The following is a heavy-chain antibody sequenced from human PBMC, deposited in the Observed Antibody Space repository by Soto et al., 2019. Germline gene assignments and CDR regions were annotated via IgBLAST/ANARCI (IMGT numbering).Heavy chain of an antibody. CDR2: ISYDGSNK. V-gene: IGHV3-30-3*01. CDR3: ARGYYDSSGYLVY. Sequence: PGGSLRLSCAASGFTFSSYAMHWVRQAPGKGLEWVAVISYDGSNKYYADSVKGRFTISRDNSKNTLYLQMNSLRAEDTAVYYCARGYYDSSGYLVYWGQGALVTVSS. D-gene: IGHD3-22*01. CDR1: GFTFSSYA. J-gene: IGHJ4*02.